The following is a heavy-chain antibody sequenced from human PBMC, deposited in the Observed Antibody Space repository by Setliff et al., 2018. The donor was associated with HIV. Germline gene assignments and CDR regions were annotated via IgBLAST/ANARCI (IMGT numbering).Heavy chain of an antibody. CDR2: ILPIFGTR. D-gene: IGHD2-2*01. V-gene: IGHV1-69*06. Sequence: GASVKVSCKASGGTLSSYAISWVRQAPGQGLEWMGRILPIFGTRDYAQKFQGRVTITADKSTSTAYMELRSLRAEDTAVYYCAKVPLFVVVPAALGGMDVWGQGTTVTVSS. J-gene: IGHJ6*02. CDR1: GGTLSSYA. CDR3: AKVPLFVVVPAALGGMDV.